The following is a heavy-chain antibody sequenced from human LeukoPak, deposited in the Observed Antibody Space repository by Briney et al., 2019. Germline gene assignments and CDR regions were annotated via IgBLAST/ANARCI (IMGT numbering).Heavy chain of an antibody. CDR3: ARIYNSSQWLAPGDY. D-gene: IGHD6-19*01. J-gene: IGHJ4*02. Sequence: PSETLSLTCIVSDGSITNYYWSWIRQPPGKGLEWIGYIYYSGSTTYNPSLKSRVTMSVDTSKTQFSLKLRSVTAADTALYYCARIYNSSQWLAPGDYWGQGTLVTVSS. V-gene: IGHV4-59*01. CDR1: DGSITNYY. CDR2: IYYSGST.